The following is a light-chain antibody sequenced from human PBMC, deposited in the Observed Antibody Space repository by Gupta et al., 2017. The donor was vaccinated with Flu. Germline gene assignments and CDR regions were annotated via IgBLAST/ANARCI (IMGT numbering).Light chain of an antibody. CDR1: NIGSKS. V-gene: IGLV3-21*02. Sequence: SYVLTLPPSVSLAPGQTTRITCGGNNIGSKSVHWEPQKPGQAPVLVVYDDSDRPSGRPERFSGSNSGNTATLTISRVEAGDEADYYCQVWDSSSEHHYVFGTGTKVTVL. J-gene: IGLJ1*01. CDR3: QVWDSSSEHHYV. CDR2: DDS.